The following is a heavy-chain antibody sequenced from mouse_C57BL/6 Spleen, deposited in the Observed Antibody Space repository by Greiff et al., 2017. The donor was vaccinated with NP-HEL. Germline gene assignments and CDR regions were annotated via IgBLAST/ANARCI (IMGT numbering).Heavy chain of an antibody. CDR2: ISSGSSTI. V-gene: IGHV5-17*01. CDR1: GFTFSDYG. Sequence: EVQGVESGGGLVKPGGSLKLSCAASGFTFSDYGMHWVRQAPEKGLEWVAYISSGSSTIYYADTVKGRFTISRDNAKNTLFLQMTSLRSEDTAMYYCARGDYGTGFAYWGQGTLVTVSA. D-gene: IGHD3-1*01. CDR3: ARGDYGTGFAY. J-gene: IGHJ3*01.